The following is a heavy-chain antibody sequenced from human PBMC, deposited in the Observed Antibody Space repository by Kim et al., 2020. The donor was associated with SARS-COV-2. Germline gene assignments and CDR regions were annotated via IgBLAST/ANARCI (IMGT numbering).Heavy chain of an antibody. CDR1: GFTLSDHY. CDR3: ARGRNPFNL. V-gene: IGHV3-72*01. Sequence: GGSLRLSCVASGFTLSDHYMDWVRQAPGKGPEWVCLSREGGESYTADYAASVKSRFIISRDDEKNLMFLQMNNLRTEDTGVYYCARGRNPFNLWGQGTLVTVSS. J-gene: IGHJ5*02. CDR2: SREGGESYTA.